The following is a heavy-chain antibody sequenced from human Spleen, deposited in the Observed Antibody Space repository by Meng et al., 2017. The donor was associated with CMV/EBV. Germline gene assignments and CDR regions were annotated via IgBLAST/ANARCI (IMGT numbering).Heavy chain of an antibody. V-gene: IGHV4-34*01. CDR2: INHSGST. CDR3: ARDEGYSSSWYEFRWFDP. J-gene: IGHJ5*02. Sequence: GSLSGYYWSWIRQPPGKGLEWIGEINHSGSTNYNPSLKSRVTISVDTSKNQFSLKLSSVTAADTAVYYCARDEGYSSSWYEFRWFDPWGQGTLVTVSS. CDR1: GSLSGYY. D-gene: IGHD6-13*01.